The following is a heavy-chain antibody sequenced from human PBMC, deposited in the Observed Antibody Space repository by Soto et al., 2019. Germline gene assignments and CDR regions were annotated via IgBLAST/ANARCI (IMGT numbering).Heavy chain of an antibody. D-gene: IGHD4-17*01. V-gene: IGHV1-69*02. CDR2: IIPILGIA. CDR1: GGTFSSYT. CDR3: ARRNYGGKSNFDY. Sequence: ASVKVSCKASGGTFSSYTISWVRQAPGQGLEWMGRIIPILGIANYAQKFQGRVTITADKSTSTAYMELSSLRSEDTAVYYCARRNYGGKSNFDYWGQGTLVTVSS. J-gene: IGHJ4*02.